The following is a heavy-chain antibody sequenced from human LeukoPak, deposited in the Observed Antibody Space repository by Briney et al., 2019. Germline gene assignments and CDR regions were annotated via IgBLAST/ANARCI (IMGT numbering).Heavy chain of an antibody. CDR2: IKSKTDGGTT. J-gene: IGHJ6*03. V-gene: IGHV3-15*01. CDR3: TADSSGTSGYLNYYYYYYMDV. D-gene: IGHD3-22*01. Sequence: GGSLRLSCTASGFTFINAWMSWVRQAPGKGLEWVGRIKSKTDGGTTDYGAPVKVRFATSRDDSKNTLYLQMNSLKTEDTAVYYCTADSSGTSGYLNYYYYYYMDVWGKGTTVTVSS. CDR1: GFTFINAW.